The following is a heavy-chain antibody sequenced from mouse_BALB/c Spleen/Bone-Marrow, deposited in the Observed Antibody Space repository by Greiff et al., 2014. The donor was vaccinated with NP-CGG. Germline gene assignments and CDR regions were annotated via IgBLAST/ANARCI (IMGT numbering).Heavy chain of an antibody. D-gene: IGHD2-12*01. CDR2: INPSTGYT. J-gene: IGHJ4*01. V-gene: IGHV1-7*01. Sequence: VKLVESGAELAKPGASVKMSCKTSGYIFVTYWMHWVKQRPGQGLEWIGYINPSTGYTEYNQKFKDKSTLTADKSSNTAFMQLSSLTSADSAVYYCVVWPHYAFDYWGQGTSVTVSS. CDR3: VVWPHYAFDY. CDR1: GYIFVTYW.